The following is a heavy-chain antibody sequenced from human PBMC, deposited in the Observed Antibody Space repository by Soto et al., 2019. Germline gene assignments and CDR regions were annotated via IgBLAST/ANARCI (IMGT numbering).Heavy chain of an antibody. D-gene: IGHD6-19*01. CDR2: IGGGGRLI. V-gene: IGHV3-48*02. CDR1: GLTFSSFS. J-gene: IGHJ4*02. Sequence: EVQLVESGGGLVQRGGPLRLSCEASGLTFSSFSMTWVRKAPGRGLEWISYIGGGGRLISYADSVKGRFAISRDNAQNSLYLQMDSLRDEDTAVYYCARDLGWAFDCWGQGTLVTVSS. CDR3: ARDLGWAFDC.